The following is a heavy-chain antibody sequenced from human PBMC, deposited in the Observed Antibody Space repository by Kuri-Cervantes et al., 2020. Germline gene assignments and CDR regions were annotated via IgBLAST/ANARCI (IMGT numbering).Heavy chain of an antibody. CDR3: ARLRGYSYGFDDY. Sequence: ASVKVSCKASGYTFTSYGISWVRQAPGQGLEWMGWISAYNGNTNYAQKLQGRVTITTDTSTSTAYMELSSLRSADTAVYYCARLRGYSYGFDDYWGQGTLVTVSS. CDR1: GYTFTSYG. D-gene: IGHD5-18*01. V-gene: IGHV1-18*01. J-gene: IGHJ4*02. CDR2: ISAYNGNT.